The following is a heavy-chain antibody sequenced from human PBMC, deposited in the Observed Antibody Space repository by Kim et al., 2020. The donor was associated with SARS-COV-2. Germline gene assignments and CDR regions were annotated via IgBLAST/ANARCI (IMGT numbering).Heavy chain of an antibody. V-gene: IGHV4-39*01. J-gene: IGHJ5*02. D-gene: IGHD1-26*01. CDR1: DGSINTLSYF. CDR3: ARQGKGSAFPWFDP. CDR2: IYYNGGT. Sequence: SETLSLTCSISDGSINTLSYFWGWIRQPPGRGLEWIGSIYYNGGTYYNPSLKGRVTMSVDTAKNQFSLKLSSGTAADTAVYYCARQGKGSAFPWFDPWVQGTLVTVSS.